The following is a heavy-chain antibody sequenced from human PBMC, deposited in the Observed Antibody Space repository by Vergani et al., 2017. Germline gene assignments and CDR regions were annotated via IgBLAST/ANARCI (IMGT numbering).Heavy chain of an antibody. CDR3: VRVYDYDSSACDY. V-gene: IGHV3-48*04. J-gene: IGHJ4*02. Sequence: EVQLVESGGGLVQPGGSLRLSCAASGFSFSDYNMNWVRPAPGKGLEWVSFISSSSATIYYADSVKGRFTISGDNAKKSLYLQMDSLGAEATAVYYCVRVYDYDSSACDYWGQGTLVTVSS. CDR1: GFSFSDYN. D-gene: IGHD3-22*01. CDR2: ISSSSATI.